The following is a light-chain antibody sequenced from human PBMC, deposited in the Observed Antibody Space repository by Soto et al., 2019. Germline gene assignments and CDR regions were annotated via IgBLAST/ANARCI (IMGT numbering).Light chain of an antibody. V-gene: IGKV3-15*01. CDR3: QQYNTWPPLA. J-gene: IGKJ4*01. Sequence: EIVMTQSPATLSVSPGERATLSCRASQSVSSNLAWYQQKPGQAPRLLIYGASTRATGIPARFSGSGSGTAFTLNISRLQSEDFEVYYFQQYNTWPPLAFGGGTKVEIK. CDR1: QSVSSN. CDR2: GAS.